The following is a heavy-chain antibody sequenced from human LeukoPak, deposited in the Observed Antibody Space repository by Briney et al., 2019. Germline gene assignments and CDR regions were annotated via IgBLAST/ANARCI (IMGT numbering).Heavy chain of an antibody. V-gene: IGHV3-74*01. CDR1: GFTFSSYW. CDR2: INGDGNTI. CDR3: AKGLYSNLLGFDY. J-gene: IGHJ4*02. D-gene: IGHD4-11*01. Sequence: GRSLRLSCAASGFTFSSYWMHWVRQAPGKGLVWVSRINGDGNTINYADSVRGRFTISRDNAKNTLYLQMNSLRAEDMALYYCAKGLYSNLLGFDYCGQGTLVTVSS.